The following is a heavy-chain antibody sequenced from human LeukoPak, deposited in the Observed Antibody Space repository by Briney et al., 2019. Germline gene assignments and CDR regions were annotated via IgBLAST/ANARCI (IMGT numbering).Heavy chain of an antibody. V-gene: IGHV1-3*01. D-gene: IGHD3-22*01. J-gene: IGHJ4*02. Sequence: ASVKVSCKASGYTFTSYAMHWVRQAPGQRLEWMGWINAGNGNTKYSQKFQGRVTITRDTSASTAWMELRILRSDDTAVYYCVRDGYDSSGYFEYWGQGTLVTVSS. CDR2: INAGNGNT. CDR3: VRDGYDSSGYFEY. CDR1: GYTFTSYA.